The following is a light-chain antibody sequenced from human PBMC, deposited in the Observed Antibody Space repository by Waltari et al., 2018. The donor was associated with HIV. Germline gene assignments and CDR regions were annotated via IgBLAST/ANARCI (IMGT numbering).Light chain of an antibody. V-gene: IGLV2-14*03. CDR3: SSYTSSSPYA. J-gene: IGLJ1*01. CDR2: DVS. Sequence: SALTQPASVSGSPGRSITISCTGTSSDVGGYNYVSWYQQHPGKAPKLMIYDVSKRPAGVSNFFSASKAGTTASLTSSGLQADDEAYYCCSSYTSSSPYAFGTGTKVTVL. CDR1: SSDVGGYNY.